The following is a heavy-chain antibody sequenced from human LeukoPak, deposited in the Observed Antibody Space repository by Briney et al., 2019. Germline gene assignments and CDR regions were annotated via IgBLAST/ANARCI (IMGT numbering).Heavy chain of an antibody. CDR2: MNTNSGNT. Sequence: ASVKVSCKASGYTFTSYYMHWVRQATGHRLEWMGGMNTNSGNTGYAQKFQGRVTMTRNTSISTAYMELSSLRSEDTAVYYCARDGGYCGRISCPYYFDYWGQGSLVAVSS. CDR3: ARDGGYCGRISCPYYFDY. D-gene: IGHD2-15*01. CDR1: GYTFTSYY. J-gene: IGHJ4*02. V-gene: IGHV1-8*02.